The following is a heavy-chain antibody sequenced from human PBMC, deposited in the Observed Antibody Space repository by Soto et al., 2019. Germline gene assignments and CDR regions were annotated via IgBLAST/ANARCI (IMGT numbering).Heavy chain of an antibody. CDR1: GGSISSSNW. V-gene: IGHV4-4*02. Sequence: SETLSLTCAVSGGSISSSNWWSWVRQPPGKGLEWVGEIYHSGNTNYNPSLKSRVTISVDKSKNQFSLKLNSVTAADTAVYYCARMANTTMVTIDYWGQGTLVTVSS. D-gene: IGHD5-18*01. J-gene: IGHJ4*02. CDR3: ARMANTTMVTIDY. CDR2: IYHSGNT.